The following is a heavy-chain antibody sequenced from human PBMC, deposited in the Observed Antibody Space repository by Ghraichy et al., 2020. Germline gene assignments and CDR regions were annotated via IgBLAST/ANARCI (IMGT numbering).Heavy chain of an antibody. V-gene: IGHV1-3*01. D-gene: IGHD3-3*01. CDR1: GYTFTSYA. Sequence: ASVKVSCKASGYTFTSYAMHWVRQAPGQRLEWMGWINAGNGNTKYSQKFQGRVTITRDTSASTAYMELSSLRSEDTAVYYCARGGVLRFLEWLFDIWGQGTMVTVSS. J-gene: IGHJ3*02. CDR2: INAGNGNT. CDR3: ARGGVLRFLEWLFDI.